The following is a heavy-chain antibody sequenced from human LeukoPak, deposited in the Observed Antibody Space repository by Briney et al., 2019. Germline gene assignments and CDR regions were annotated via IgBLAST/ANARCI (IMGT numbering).Heavy chain of an antibody. CDR1: GFTFSSYA. D-gene: IGHD7-27*01. CDR2: ISGSGGST. Sequence: TGGSLRLSCAASGFTFSSYAMSWVRQAPGKGLEWVSAISGSGGSTYYADSVKGRFTISRDNSKSMLFLQMNSLRAEDAAVYYCVKGDGNWGHYYMDVWGKGTTVTVSS. V-gene: IGHV3-23*01. CDR3: VKGDGNWGHYYMDV. J-gene: IGHJ6*03.